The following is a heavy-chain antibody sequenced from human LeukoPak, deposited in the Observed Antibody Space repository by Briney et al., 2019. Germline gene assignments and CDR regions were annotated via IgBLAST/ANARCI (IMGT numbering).Heavy chain of an antibody. CDR3: ARDHNYDYVWGSYRPLDY. V-gene: IGHV3-74*01. CDR2: INSDGSST. D-gene: IGHD3-16*02. CDR1: GFTFSSYW. Sequence: QSGGSLRLSCAASGFTFSSYWMHWVSQAPGKGLVWVSRINSDGSSTSYADSVKGRFTISRDNAKNTLYLQMNSLRAEDTAVYYCARDHNYDYVWGSYRPLDYRGQGNLVTVSS. J-gene: IGHJ4*02.